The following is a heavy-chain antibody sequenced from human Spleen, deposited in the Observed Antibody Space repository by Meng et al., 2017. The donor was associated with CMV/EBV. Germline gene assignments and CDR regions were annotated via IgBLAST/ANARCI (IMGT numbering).Heavy chain of an antibody. Sequence: GESLKISCAASGFTFSSYAMSWVRQAPGKGLEWVSAISGSGGSTYYADSVKGRCTISRDNSKNTLYLQMNGLRAEDTAVYYCASLDAFDIWGQGTMVTVSS. CDR2: ISGSGGST. V-gene: IGHV3-23*01. CDR1: GFTFSSYA. CDR3: ASLDAFDI. J-gene: IGHJ3*02.